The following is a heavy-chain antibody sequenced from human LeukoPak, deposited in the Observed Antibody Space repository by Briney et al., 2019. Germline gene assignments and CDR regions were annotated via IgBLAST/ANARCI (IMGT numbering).Heavy chain of an antibody. Sequence: ASVKASCKASGYTFTSYYMHWVRQAPGQGLEWMGIISPSGGSTSYAQKFQGRVTMTRDTSTSTAYMELSSLRSEDTAVYYCAREQITMVRGVIIKGAFDIWGQGTMVTVSS. CDR2: ISPSGGST. V-gene: IGHV1-46*01. CDR3: AREQITMVRGVIIKGAFDI. CDR1: GYTFTSYY. J-gene: IGHJ3*02. D-gene: IGHD3-10*01.